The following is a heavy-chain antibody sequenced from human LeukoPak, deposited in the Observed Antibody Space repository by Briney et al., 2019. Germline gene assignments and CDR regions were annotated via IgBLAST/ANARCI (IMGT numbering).Heavy chain of an antibody. CDR3: ARDSYGSGSYYPYYFDY. D-gene: IGHD3-10*01. J-gene: IGHJ4*02. Sequence: SETLSLTCTVSGGSISSYYWNWIRQPAGEGLEWIGRIYISGNTNYNPSLKSGVTISVDKSRNQFSLKLTSVTAADTAVYYCARDSYGSGSYYPYYFDYWGQGTLVTVSS. CDR1: GGSISSYY. CDR2: IYISGNT. V-gene: IGHV4-4*07.